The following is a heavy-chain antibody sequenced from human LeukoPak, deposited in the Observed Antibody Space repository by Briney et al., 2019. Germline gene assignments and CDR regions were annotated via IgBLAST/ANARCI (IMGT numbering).Heavy chain of an antibody. J-gene: IGHJ4*02. CDR3: ARGSPVDY. Sequence: PGGSLRLSCAASGFTFSTYGMHWVRQAPGKGLEWVAFIRYDGSEKYSTDSVKGRFTISRDNAKNSLYLQMNSLRAEDTAVYYCARGSPVDYWGQGTLVTVSS. V-gene: IGHV3-30*02. D-gene: IGHD4-17*01. CDR2: IRYDGSEK. CDR1: GFTFSTYG.